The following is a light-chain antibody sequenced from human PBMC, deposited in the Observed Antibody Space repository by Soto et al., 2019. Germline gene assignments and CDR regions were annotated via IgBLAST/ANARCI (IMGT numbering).Light chain of an antibody. J-gene: IGKJ1*01. CDR3: QQRSNWPRT. CDR2: DSS. V-gene: IGKV3-11*01. Sequence: EIVLTQSPATLSLSPGERATLSCRASQSVSSYLAWYQQKPGQAPRLLIYDSSNRAAGIPARFSGSGSGTDFTLTIISLEPEDFAVDYCQQRSNWPRTFGQGTKVEIK. CDR1: QSVSSY.